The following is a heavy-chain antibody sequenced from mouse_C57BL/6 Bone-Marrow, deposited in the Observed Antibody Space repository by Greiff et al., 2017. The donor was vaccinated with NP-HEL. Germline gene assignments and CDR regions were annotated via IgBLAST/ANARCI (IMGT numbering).Heavy chain of an antibody. CDR1: GFSLTSYG. CDR3: ARIAELGFYWYFDV. J-gene: IGHJ1*03. Sequence: QVQLKQSGPGLVQPSQSLSITCTVSGFSLTSYGVHWVRQSPGKGLEWLGVIWSGGSTDYNAAFISSLSISKDNSKSQVFFKMTSLQADDTAIYYCARIAELGFYWYFDVWGTGTTVTVSS. V-gene: IGHV2-2*01. CDR2: IWSGGST. D-gene: IGHD4-1*01.